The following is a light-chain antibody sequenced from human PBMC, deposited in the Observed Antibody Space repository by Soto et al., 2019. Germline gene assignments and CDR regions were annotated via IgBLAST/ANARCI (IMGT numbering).Light chain of an antibody. V-gene: IGLV2-14*01. Sequence: QPVLTQPASVNGSAVRSSPISRTETSSDGGGYNYVSWYQQDPGKAPKLMIYDVNNRPSGVSNRFSGSKSGNTASLTISGLQAEDEAYYYCSSYTSSSTLAVFGGGTKVTVL. J-gene: IGLJ2*01. CDR2: DVN. CDR3: SSYTSSSTLAV. CDR1: SSDGGGYNY.